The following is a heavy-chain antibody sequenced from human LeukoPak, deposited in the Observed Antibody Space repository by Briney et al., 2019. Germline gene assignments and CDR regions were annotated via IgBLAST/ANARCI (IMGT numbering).Heavy chain of an antibody. CDR1: GFTFSAST. J-gene: IGHJ4*02. CDR2: IRTKANDYAT. V-gene: IGHV3-73*01. Sequence: QPWGSLRLSCAASGFTFSASTIHWVRQASGKRLEWVGRIRTKANDYATTHTASLKGRFTISRDDSQNTAYLQMNSLTTEDTAVYYCVRHLALGGSGLDFWGQGTLVSVSS. CDR3: VRHLALGGSGLDF. D-gene: IGHD3-3*01.